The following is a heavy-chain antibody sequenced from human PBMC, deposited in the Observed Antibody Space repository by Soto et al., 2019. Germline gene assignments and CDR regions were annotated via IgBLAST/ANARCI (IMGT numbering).Heavy chain of an antibody. V-gene: IGHV4-28*01. CDR2: IYYSGTT. CDR3: ARREIQGPIDY. D-gene: IGHD1-26*01. CDR1: GYSISSSNW. J-gene: IGHJ4*02. Sequence: PSETLSLTCAASGYSISSSNWWGWIRQPPGKGLEWIGYIYYSGTTYYNPSLKSRVTMSVDTSKNQFSLKLTSVTAVDTALYYCARREIQGPIDYWGQGTLVTVSS.